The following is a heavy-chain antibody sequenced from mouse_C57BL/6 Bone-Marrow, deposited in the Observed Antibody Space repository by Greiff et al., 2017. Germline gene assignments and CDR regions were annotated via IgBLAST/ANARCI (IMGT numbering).Heavy chain of an antibody. CDR3: VYYYGGDY. V-gene: IGHV1-26*01. D-gene: IGHD1-1*01. CDR2: INPNNGGT. CDR1: GYTFTDYY. J-gene: IGHJ2*01. Sequence: EVQLQQSGPELVKPGASVKISCKASGYTFTDYYMNWVKQSHGKSLEWIGDINPNNGGTSYNQKFKGKATLTVDKSSSTAYMELRSLTSEDSAVYYCVYYYGGDYWGQGTTLTVSS.